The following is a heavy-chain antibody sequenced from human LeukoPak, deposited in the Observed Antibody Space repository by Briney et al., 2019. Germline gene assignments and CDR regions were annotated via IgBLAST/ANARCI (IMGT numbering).Heavy chain of an antibody. CDR3: ATYMVRGVVMHAFDI. D-gene: IGHD3-10*01. Sequence: PSETLSLTCTVSGGSINSGTYYWTWIRQPAGKGLEWIGRIDTSGNTNYNPSLKSRVTISVDTSKNQFSLKLSSVTAADTAVYYCATYMVRGVVMHAFDIWGQGTMVTVSS. CDR1: GGSINSGTYY. V-gene: IGHV4-61*02. CDR2: IDTSGNT. J-gene: IGHJ3*02.